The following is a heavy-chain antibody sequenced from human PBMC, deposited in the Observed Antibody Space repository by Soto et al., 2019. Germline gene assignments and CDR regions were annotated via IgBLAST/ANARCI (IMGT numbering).Heavy chain of an antibody. CDR3: ALRSMAVVPEY. J-gene: IGHJ4*02. V-gene: IGHV4-59*01. CDR2: LYYGRSA. Sequence: QVQLQESGPGLVKPSETLSLTCAVSGDSISSYYCMWIRQPPGKGLESIGYLYYGRSANYNPSLKGRVPLSVDPSTNQCSLPLRSMTAADTAVYFCALRSMAVVPEYWGQGTLVTVSS. CDR1: GDSISSYY. D-gene: IGHD3-22*01.